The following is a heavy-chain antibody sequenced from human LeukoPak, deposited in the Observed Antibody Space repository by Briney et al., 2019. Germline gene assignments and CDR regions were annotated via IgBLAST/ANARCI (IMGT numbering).Heavy chain of an antibody. CDR3: ARSYDFWSGYYHYFDY. CDR1: GGTFSSYA. CDR2: IIPIFGTA. V-gene: IGHV1-69*01. Sequence: SVKVSCKASGGTFSSYAIRWVRQAPGQGLEWMGGIIPIFGTANYAQKFQGRVTITADESTSTAYMELSSLRSEDTAVYYCARSYDFWSGYYHYFDYWGQGTLVTVSS. J-gene: IGHJ4*02. D-gene: IGHD3-3*01.